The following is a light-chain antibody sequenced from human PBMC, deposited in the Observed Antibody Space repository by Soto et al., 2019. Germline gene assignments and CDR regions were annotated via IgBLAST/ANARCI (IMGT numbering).Light chain of an antibody. J-gene: IGKJ4*01. CDR3: QQRANWPLT. Sequence: EIVLTQSPATLSLSPGERASLSCRASQSISTYLAWYQQKPGQAPRLLIYDASNRATGIPARFSGSGSGTDFTLTISSLEAEDLAFYYCQQRANWPLTFGGGAKVGIK. CDR2: DAS. V-gene: IGKV3-11*01. CDR1: QSISTY.